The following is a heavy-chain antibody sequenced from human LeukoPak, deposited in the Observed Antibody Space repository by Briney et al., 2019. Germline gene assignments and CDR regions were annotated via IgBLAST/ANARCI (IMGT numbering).Heavy chain of an antibody. V-gene: IGHV4-39*01. D-gene: IGHD4-17*01. CDR2: IFYSGST. CDR3: ARQMNTVTADY. Sequence: SETLSLTCTVSGGSISSSSYFWGWIRQPPGKGLEWIGSIFYSGSTYYNPSLNSRVTISIDTSKNQFSLRLSSVTAADRAVYYCARQMNTVTADYWGQGTLVTVSS. CDR1: GGSISSSSYF. J-gene: IGHJ4*02.